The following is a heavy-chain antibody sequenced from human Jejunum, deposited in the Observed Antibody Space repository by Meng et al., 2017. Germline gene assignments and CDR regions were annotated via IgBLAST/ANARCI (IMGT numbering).Heavy chain of an antibody. V-gene: IGHV4-61*01. Sequence: QVQRQESGPGLVSPSETLSLTCTVSGDSVSSDNYYWSWIRQPPGKGLEWIGYIYYSGSTDHNPSLKSRVTMSVDTSRNQFSLNLSSVTAADTAVYYCARVILYSGSYYFDSWGQGTLVTVSS. D-gene: IGHD1-26*01. CDR2: IYYSGST. CDR1: GDSVSSDNYY. CDR3: ARVILYSGSYYFDS. J-gene: IGHJ4*02.